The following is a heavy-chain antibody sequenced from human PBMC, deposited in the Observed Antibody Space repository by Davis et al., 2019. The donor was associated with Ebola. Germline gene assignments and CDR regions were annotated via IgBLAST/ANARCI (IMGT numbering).Heavy chain of an antibody. Sequence: GESLKISCAASGFTFSGSAMHWVRQASGKGLEWVGRIRSKANSYATAYAASVKGRFTISRDDSKNTAYLQMNSLKTEDTAVYYCTSTVEYSSSSVGPLNYYYYGMDVWGQGTTVTVSS. CDR2: IRSKANSYAT. J-gene: IGHJ6*02. D-gene: IGHD6-6*01. CDR3: TSTVEYSSSSVGPLNYYYYGMDV. CDR1: GFTFSGSA. V-gene: IGHV3-73*01.